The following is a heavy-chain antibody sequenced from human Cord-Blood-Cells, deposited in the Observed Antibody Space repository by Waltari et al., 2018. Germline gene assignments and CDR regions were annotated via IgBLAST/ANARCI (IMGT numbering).Heavy chain of an antibody. Sequence: EVRLVESGGGLVQPGGSLRLSCAASGFTASSNYMSGVRQAPGKGLEWGSVISSGGSTYYADSVKGRFTISRDNSKNPLYLQMNSLRAEDTAVYYGARVRYYYFDYWGQGTLVTVSS. D-gene: IGHD1-1*01. CDR1: GFTASSNY. J-gene: IGHJ4*02. V-gene: IGHV3-66*01. CDR2: ISSGGST. CDR3: ARVRYYYFDY.